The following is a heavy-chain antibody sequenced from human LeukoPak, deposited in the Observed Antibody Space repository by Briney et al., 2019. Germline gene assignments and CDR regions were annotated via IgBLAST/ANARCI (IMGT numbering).Heavy chain of an antibody. Sequence: ASVKVSCKASGYTFTSYYMHWVRQAPGQGLEWMGIINPSGGSTSYAQKFQGRVTMTRDMSTSTAYMELSSLRSEDTAVYYCARVSGGYCSSASCYGAFDYWGQGTLVTVSS. CDR1: GYTFTSYY. CDR3: ARVSGGYCSSASCYGAFDY. J-gene: IGHJ4*02. V-gene: IGHV1-46*01. D-gene: IGHD2-2*01. CDR2: INPSGGST.